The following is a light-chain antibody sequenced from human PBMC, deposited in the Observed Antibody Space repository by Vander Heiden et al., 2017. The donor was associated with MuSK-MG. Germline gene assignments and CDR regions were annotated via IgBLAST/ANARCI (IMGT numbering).Light chain of an antibody. J-gene: IGLJ2*01. CDR2: QDS. V-gene: IGLV3-1*01. CDR1: KLGDKY. Sequence: SYELPQPPSVSVSPGPTASNTCSGDKLGDKYACWYQQKPGQSPVLVIYQDSKRPSGTPERFSGSNSGNTATLTISGTQAMDEADYYCQSWDSSTVVFGGGTKLTVL. CDR3: QSWDSSTVV.